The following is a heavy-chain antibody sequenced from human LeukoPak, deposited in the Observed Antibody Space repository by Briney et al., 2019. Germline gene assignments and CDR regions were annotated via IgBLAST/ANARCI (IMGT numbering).Heavy chain of an antibody. CDR1: GFTFNNYW. CDR2: IDRDGSST. D-gene: IGHD3-22*01. V-gene: IGHV3-74*01. J-gene: IGHJ4*02. Sequence: GGSLRLSCAASGFTFNNYWMHWVRQAPGKGLVWVSRIDRDGSSTSYAGSVKGRFTVSRDNAKNTVYLQMNSLRAEDTAVYYCARITYYSDSSSYYHFDCWGQGTLVTVSS. CDR3: ARITYYSDSSSYYHFDC.